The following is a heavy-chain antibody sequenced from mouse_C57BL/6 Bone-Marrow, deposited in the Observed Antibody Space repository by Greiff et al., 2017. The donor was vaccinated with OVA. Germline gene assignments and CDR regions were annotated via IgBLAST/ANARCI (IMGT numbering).Heavy chain of an antibody. D-gene: IGHD1-1*01. CDR2: ISDGGSYT. Sequence: EVKLVESGGGLVKPGGSLELSCAASGFTFSSYAMSWVRQTPEKRLEWVATISDGGSYTYYPDNVKGRFTISRDNAKNNLYLQMSHLKSEDTAMYYCARVRITTVVATPLDYWGQGTTLTVSS. V-gene: IGHV5-4*03. J-gene: IGHJ2*01. CDR3: ARVRITTVVATPLDY. CDR1: GFTFSSYA.